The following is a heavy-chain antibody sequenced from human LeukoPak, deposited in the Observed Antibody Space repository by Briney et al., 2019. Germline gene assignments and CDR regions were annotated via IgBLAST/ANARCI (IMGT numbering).Heavy chain of an antibody. CDR3: ARDQRYAGGGSYAPHFDY. D-gene: IGHD1-26*01. V-gene: IGHV4-59*01. J-gene: IGHJ4*02. CDR2: IYYSGST. CDR1: GGSISSYY. Sequence: SETLSLTCTVSGGSISSYYWSWIRQPPGMGLEWIGYIYYSGSTSYNPSLKSRITTSVDTSNNQISLKLGSVTAADTAVYYCARDQRYAGGGSYAPHFDYWGQGTLVTVSS.